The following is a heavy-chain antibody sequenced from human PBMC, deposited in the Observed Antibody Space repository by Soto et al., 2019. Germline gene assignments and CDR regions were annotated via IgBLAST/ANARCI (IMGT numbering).Heavy chain of an antibody. D-gene: IGHD3-10*01. CDR1: GFSFSSYW. Sequence: EVQVVESVGGLVQPGGSLRLSCAPSGFSFSSYWMHWVRQVPGKGLVWVSRINGDGSSTSYAESVKGRFTISRDNAKNTLYLQMNSLRAEDTALYYCVKSSTGTYGLSDYWGQGTLVTVSS. CDR2: INGDGSST. J-gene: IGHJ4*02. CDR3: VKSSTGTYGLSDY. V-gene: IGHV3-74*01.